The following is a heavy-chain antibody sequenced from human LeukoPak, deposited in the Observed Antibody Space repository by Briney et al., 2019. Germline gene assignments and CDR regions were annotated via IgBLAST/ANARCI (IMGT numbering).Heavy chain of an antibody. CDR1: GGSISSSNW. CDR2: IYHSGST. Sequence: SETLSLTCAVSGGSISSSNWWSWVRQPPGKGLEWIGEIYHSGSTNYNPSLKSRVTISVDKSKNQFSLKLGSVTAADTAVYYCARVIRDSSGYYYYYYYYMDVWGKGTTVTVSS. CDR3: ARVIRDSSGYYYYYYYYMDV. V-gene: IGHV4-4*02. D-gene: IGHD6-19*01. J-gene: IGHJ6*03.